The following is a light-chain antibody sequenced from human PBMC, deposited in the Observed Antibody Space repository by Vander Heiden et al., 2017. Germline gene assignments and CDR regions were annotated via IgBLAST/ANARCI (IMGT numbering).Light chain of an antibody. CDR2: STN. Sequence: QTVVTQQPSFSVSPGGTVTLTCALSSGSVSTSYYPSWYQQNPGQAPRTLIYSTNTRSSGVPDRFSGSILGNKAALTITGAQADDESDYCCVLYMGSGISVFGGGTKLTVL. CDR1: SGSVSTSYY. V-gene: IGLV8-61*01. CDR3: VLYMGSGISV. J-gene: IGLJ3*02.